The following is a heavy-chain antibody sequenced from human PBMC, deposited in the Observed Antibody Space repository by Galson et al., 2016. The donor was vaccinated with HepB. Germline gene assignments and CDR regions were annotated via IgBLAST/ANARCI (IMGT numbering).Heavy chain of an antibody. D-gene: IGHD1-26*01. CDR3: ATGKGVGPTTRRYYRGMDV. J-gene: IGHJ6*02. CDR2: IDPEDGKT. CDR1: GYILSELS. V-gene: IGHV1-24*01. Sequence: SVKVSCKASGYILSELSLHWVRQAPGKGLEWMGGIDPEDGKTIYAQKFQGRVTMTEDTSTDTAYMELSSLISEDTAMYYCATGKGVGPTTRRYYRGMDVWGQGTTVTVSS.